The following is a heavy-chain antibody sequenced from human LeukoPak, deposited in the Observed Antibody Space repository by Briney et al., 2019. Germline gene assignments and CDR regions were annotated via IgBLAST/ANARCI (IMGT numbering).Heavy chain of an antibody. CDR1: GFTFSSYG. V-gene: IGHV3-33*01. D-gene: IGHD3-10*01. Sequence: GGSLRLSCAASGFTFSSYGVHWFRQAPGKGRVGVAVIWYDGSNKYYEDSVKGGLTISIDNSKNTLYLQMNSLRAEDTAVYYCAREQLEGAFDIWGQGTMVTVSS. CDR3: AREQLEGAFDI. CDR2: IWYDGSNK. J-gene: IGHJ3*02.